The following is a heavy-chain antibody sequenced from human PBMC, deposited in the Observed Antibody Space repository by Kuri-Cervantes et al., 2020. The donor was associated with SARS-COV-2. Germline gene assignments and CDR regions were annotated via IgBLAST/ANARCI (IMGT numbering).Heavy chain of an antibody. CDR1: GYTFTSYG. V-gene: IGHV1-18*01. J-gene: IGHJ6*02. Sequence: ASVKVSCKASGYTFTSYGISWVRQAPGQGLEWMGWISAYNGNTNYAQKLQGRVTMTTDTSTSTAYMELRSLRSDDTAVYYCAGDPGIRALYGMDVWGQGTTVTVSS. CDR2: ISAYNGNT. D-gene: IGHD3-10*01. CDR3: AGDPGIRALYGMDV.